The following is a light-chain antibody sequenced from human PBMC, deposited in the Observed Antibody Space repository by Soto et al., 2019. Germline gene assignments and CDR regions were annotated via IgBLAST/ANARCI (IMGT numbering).Light chain of an antibody. Sequence: QSVLTQPPSVSGAPRQRVTISCTGSSSNIGAGYDVHWYQQLPGTTPKLLIYGNSNRPSGVPDRFSGSKSGTSASLAITGLQAEDEADYYCQSYDSSLSVVFGGGTKLTVL. CDR3: QSYDSSLSVV. CDR2: GNS. CDR1: SSNIGAGYD. J-gene: IGLJ2*01. V-gene: IGLV1-40*01.